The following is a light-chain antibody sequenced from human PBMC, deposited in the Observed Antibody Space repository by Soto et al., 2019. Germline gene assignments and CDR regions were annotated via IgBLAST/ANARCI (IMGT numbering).Light chain of an antibody. J-gene: IGKJ3*01. CDR3: QQYGSSPPFT. Sequence: EIVLTQSPGTLSLSPGERATLSCRASQSVDSRYLGWYQQKPGQAPRLLIYGVSRRATGIPDRFSGSGSGTDFTLTISRLEAEDFAVYYCQQYGSSPPFTFGPGTKVDIK. CDR2: GVS. V-gene: IGKV3-20*01. CDR1: QSVDSRY.